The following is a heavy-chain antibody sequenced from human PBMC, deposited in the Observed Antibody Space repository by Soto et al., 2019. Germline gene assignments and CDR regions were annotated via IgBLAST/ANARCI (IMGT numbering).Heavy chain of an antibody. CDR2: IYYSGST. Sequence: SETLSLTWTGSGGSISSSGYYWGWVRHPPGKGLEWIGSIYYSGSTYYNPSLKSRVTISVDTSKNQFSLKLSSVTAADTAVYYCASPKIAFYNWFDPWGQGTLVTVSS. D-gene: IGHD3-3*02. CDR3: ASPKIAFYNWFDP. V-gene: IGHV4-39*01. J-gene: IGHJ5*02. CDR1: GGSISSSGYY.